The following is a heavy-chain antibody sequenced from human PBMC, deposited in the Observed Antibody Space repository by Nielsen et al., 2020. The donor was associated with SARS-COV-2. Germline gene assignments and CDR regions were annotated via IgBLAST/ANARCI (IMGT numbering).Heavy chain of an antibody. CDR2: IKSKTDGGTT. V-gene: IGHV3-15*01. J-gene: IGHJ6*02. Sequence: GGSLRLSCAASGFTFSNAWMSWVRQAPGKGLEWVGRIKSKTDGGTTDYAAPVKGRFTISRDDSKNTLYLQMNSLKTEDTAVYYCTTRGSSGYYGYGMDVWGQGTTVTVSS. D-gene: IGHD3-22*01. CDR1: GFTFSNAW. CDR3: TTRGSSGYYGYGMDV.